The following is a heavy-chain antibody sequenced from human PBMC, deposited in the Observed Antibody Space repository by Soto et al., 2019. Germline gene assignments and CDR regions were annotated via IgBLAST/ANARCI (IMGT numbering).Heavy chain of an antibody. J-gene: IGHJ4*02. V-gene: IGHV3-48*03. CDR1: GFTFSSYE. Sequence: PGGSLRLSCAASGFTFSSYEMNWVRQAPGKGLERVSYISSSGSTIYYADSVKGRFTISRDNAKNSLYLQMNSLRAEDTAVYYCAREGMRTAAALDYWGQGTLVTVSS. D-gene: IGHD6-13*01. CDR3: AREGMRTAAALDY. CDR2: ISSSGSTI.